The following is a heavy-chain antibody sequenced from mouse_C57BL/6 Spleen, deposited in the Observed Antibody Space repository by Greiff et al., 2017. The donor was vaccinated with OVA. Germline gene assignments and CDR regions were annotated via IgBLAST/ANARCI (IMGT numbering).Heavy chain of an antibody. CDR2: INYDGSST. V-gene: IGHV5-16*02. J-gene: IGHJ1*03. CDR1: GFTFSDYY. Sequence: EVMLVESEGGLVQPGSSMKLSCTASGFTFSDYYMAWVRQIPEKGLEWVANINYDGSSTYYLDSLKSRFIISRDNAKNILYLQMSSLKSEDTATYYCTRRDGSTHWYIDVWGTGTTVTVSS. D-gene: IGHD1-1*01. CDR3: TRRDGSTHWYIDV.